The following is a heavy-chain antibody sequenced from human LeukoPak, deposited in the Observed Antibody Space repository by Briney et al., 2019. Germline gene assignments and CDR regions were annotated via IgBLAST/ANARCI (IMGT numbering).Heavy chain of an antibody. Sequence: SETLSLTCTVSGGSISSSSYYWGWIRQPPGKGLEWIGSIYYSGSTYYNPSLKSRVTISVDTSKNQFSLKLSSVTAADTAVYYCAAPGIAAAAFDYWGQGTLVTVSS. V-gene: IGHV4-39*07. D-gene: IGHD6-13*01. CDR2: IYYSGST. CDR3: AAPGIAAAAFDY. CDR1: GGSISSSSYY. J-gene: IGHJ4*02.